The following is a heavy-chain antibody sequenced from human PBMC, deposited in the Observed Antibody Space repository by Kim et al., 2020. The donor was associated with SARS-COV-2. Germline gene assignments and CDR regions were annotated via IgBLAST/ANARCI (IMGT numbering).Heavy chain of an antibody. V-gene: IGHV1-18*01. CDR3: ARGGRVPAARGPFDY. J-gene: IGHJ4*02. Sequence: QKLQGRVTMTTDTSTSTAYMELRSLRSDDTAVYYCARGGRVPAARGPFDYWGQGTLVTVSS. D-gene: IGHD2-2*01.